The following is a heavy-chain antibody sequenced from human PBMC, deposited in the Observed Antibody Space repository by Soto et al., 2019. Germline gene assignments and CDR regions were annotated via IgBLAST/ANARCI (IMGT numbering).Heavy chain of an antibody. J-gene: IGHJ4*02. CDR3: ARVGLGSNWNLDY. CDR1: GYTFTNYH. D-gene: IGHD1-20*01. V-gene: IGHV1-46*01. Sequence: ASGKVSCKASGYTFTNYHLHWVRQAPGLGFEWMGIINPSGGGTAYAQKFQGRLTATRDTSTNTVYMELSSLRLEDTAVFYCARVGLGSNWNLDYWGQGTLVTVSS. CDR2: INPSGGGT.